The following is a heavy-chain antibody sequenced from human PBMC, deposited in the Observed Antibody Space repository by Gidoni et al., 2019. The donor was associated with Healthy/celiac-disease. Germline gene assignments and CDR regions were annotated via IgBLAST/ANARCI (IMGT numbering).Heavy chain of an antibody. CDR1: GFTFSSDG. CDR3: ARVRPQKAPDY. V-gene: IGHV3-33*08. CDR2: IGYDGSNK. Sequence: QVQLVVSGGGVVQPAWSLSLSCAASGFTFSSDGMHWVRQAPGKGLEWGAVIGYDGSNKYYADSVKGRFTISRDNSKNTLYLQMNSLRAEDTAVYYCARVRPQKAPDYWGQGTLVTVSS. J-gene: IGHJ4*02.